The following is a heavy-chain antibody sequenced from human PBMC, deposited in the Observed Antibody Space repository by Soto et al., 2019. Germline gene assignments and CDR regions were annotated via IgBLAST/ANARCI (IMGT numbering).Heavy chain of an antibody. J-gene: IGHJ5*02. Sequence: PSETLFLTCVVYGGSFSGYYWAWIRQPPGKGLEWIGEINHGGSTNYNSSLESRVAISVDTSKNQFSLKVTSVTAADTAVYYCARVSXILGSDFWSGYKRWFDPWGQGTQVTVSS. CDR1: GGSFSGYY. D-gene: IGHD3-3*01. CDR2: INHGGST. CDR3: ARVSXILGSDFWSGYKRWFDP. V-gene: IGHV4-34*01.